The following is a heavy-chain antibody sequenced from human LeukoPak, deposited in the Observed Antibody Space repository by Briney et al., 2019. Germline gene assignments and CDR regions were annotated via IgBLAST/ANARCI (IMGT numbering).Heavy chain of an antibody. CDR1: GFTFSSYS. Sequence: GGSLRLSCAASGFTFSSYSMNWVRQAPGKGLEWVSSISSSSSYIYYADSVKGRFTISRDNAKNSLYLQMNSLRAEDTAVYYCARDKEGYCTNGVCSNYYYYYMDVWGEGTTVTVSS. CDR3: ARDKEGYCTNGVCSNYYYYYMDV. CDR2: ISSSSSYI. V-gene: IGHV3-21*01. D-gene: IGHD2-8*01. J-gene: IGHJ6*03.